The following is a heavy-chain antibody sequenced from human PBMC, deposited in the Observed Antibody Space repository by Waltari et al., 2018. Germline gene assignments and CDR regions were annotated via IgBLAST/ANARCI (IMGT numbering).Heavy chain of an antibody. Sequence: QVQLQESGPGLVKPSETLSLTCTVSGGSISTYNWIWIRQPPGKGLEWIGYIYYSGSTNYNPSLKSRVTISVDTSKNQFSLKLSSVTAADTAVYYCARCPDPNFWSGWSWFDPWGQGTLVTVSS. CDR1: GGSISTYN. V-gene: IGHV4-59*01. J-gene: IGHJ5*02. CDR3: ARCPDPNFWSGWSWFDP. CDR2: IYYSGST. D-gene: IGHD3-3*01.